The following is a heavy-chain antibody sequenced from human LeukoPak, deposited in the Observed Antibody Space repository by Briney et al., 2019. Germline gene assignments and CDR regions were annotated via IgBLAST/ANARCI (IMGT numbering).Heavy chain of an antibody. D-gene: IGHD1-14*01. CDR2: IYHSGST. CDR1: GGSISSGGYS. J-gene: IGHJ4*02. Sequence: PSQTLSLTCAVSGGSISSGGYSWSWIRQPPGKGLEWIGYIYHSGSTYYNPSLKSRVTISVDTSKNQFSLKLSSVTAADTAVYYCASSDHQGYWGQGTLVTVSS. V-gene: IGHV4-30-2*01. CDR3: ASSDHQGY.